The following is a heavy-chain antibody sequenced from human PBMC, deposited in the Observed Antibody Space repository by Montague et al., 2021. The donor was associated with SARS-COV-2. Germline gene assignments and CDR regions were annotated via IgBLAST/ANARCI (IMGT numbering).Heavy chain of an antibody. CDR2: IYYSGST. Sequence: SETLSLTCTVSGGSISSYYCCWIRRPPGTGLEWIGYIYYSGSTNXNPSLTSRVTISVDTSKNQFSLKLSSMTAADTAVYDCARERITIFGVVTWPEYFDYWGQGTLVTVSS. J-gene: IGHJ4*02. CDR1: GGSISSYY. V-gene: IGHV4-59*01. CDR3: ARERITIFGVVTWPEYFDY. D-gene: IGHD3-3*01.